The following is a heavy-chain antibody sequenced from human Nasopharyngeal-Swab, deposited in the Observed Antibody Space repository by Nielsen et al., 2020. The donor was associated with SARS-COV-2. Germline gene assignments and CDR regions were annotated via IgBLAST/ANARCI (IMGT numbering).Heavy chain of an antibody. CDR2: IYYSGST. D-gene: IGHD1-14*01. V-gene: IGHV4-30-4*01. J-gene: IGHJ6*03. CDR3: ARNRTAQGHGYYYYYMDV. Sequence: WIRQPPGKGLEWIGYIYYSGSTYYNPSLKSRVTISVDTSKNQFSLKLSSVTAADTAVYYCARNRTAQGHGYYYYYMDVWGKGTTVTVS.